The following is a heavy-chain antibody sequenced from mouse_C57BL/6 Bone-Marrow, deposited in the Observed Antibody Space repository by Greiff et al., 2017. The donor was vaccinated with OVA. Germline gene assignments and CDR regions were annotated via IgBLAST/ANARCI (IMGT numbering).Heavy chain of an antibody. CDR2: IHPTSGST. V-gene: IGHV1-64*01. Sequence: QVQLQQPGAELVKPGASVKLSCKASGYTFTSYWMHWVKQRPGQGLEWIGMIHPTSGSTYYNEKFKSKAILTVDKSSSTAYMQLSSLTSEDSAVYYCAREESTRVYYAMDYWGQGTAVTVSS. D-gene: IGHD5-1*01. CDR1: GYTFTSYW. J-gene: IGHJ4*01. CDR3: AREESTRVYYAMDY.